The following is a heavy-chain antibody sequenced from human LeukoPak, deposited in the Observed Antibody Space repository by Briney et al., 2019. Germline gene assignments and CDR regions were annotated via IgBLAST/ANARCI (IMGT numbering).Heavy chain of an antibody. V-gene: IGHV1-69*05. Sequence: SVKVSCKASGGTFSSYAISWVRQAPGQGLEWMGGIIPIFGTANYAQKFQGRVTITTDESTSTAYMELSSLRSEDTAVYYCARDRYYDSSGYYPDWGQGTLVTVSS. CDR2: IIPIFGTA. CDR1: GGTFSSYA. CDR3: ARDRYYDSSGYYPD. D-gene: IGHD3-22*01. J-gene: IGHJ4*02.